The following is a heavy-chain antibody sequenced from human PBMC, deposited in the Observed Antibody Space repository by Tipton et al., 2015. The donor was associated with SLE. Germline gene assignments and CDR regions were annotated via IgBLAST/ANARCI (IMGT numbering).Heavy chain of an antibody. J-gene: IGHJ2*01. Sequence: TLSLTCTVSVGPLTSGRYYWGWIRQSAGRGLEWIGHSYYSGGTNYNPSLESRVTISVDTSKNQWSLKLTSVTAADTAVYYCVRGRAAPYWYFDLWGRGTLVTVSS. CDR3: VRGRAAPYWYFDL. CDR1: VGPLTSGRYY. CDR2: SYYSGGT. V-gene: IGHV4-61*10. D-gene: IGHD6-25*01.